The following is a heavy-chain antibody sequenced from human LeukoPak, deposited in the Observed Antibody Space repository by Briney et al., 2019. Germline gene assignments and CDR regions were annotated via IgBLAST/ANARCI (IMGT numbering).Heavy chain of an antibody. D-gene: IGHD5-18*01. V-gene: IGHV3-48*01. CDR1: GSTFSIYS. CDR2: ISSSGSTI. Sequence: GGSLRLSCAMSGSTFSIYSLNWVRQAPGKGPEWISYISSSGSTIYYADSVKGRFTISRDNAKNSLYLQMDSLRAEDTAVYYCATDPDTTMPWGPGTLVTVSS. CDR3: ATDPDTTMP. J-gene: IGHJ4*02.